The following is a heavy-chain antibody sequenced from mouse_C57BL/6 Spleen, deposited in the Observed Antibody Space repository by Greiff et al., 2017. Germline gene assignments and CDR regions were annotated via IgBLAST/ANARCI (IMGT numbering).Heavy chain of an antibody. V-gene: IGHV1-69*01. CDR2: IDPSDSYT. J-gene: IGHJ3*01. CDR3: AEGTAQAPFAY. CDR1: GYTFTSYW. D-gene: IGHD3-2*02. Sequence: QVQLQQPGAELVMPGASVKLSCKASGYTFTSYWMHWVKQRPGQGLEWIGEIDPSDSYTNHNQKFKGKSTLTVDKSSSTAYMQLSSLTSEDSAVYYCAEGTAQAPFAYWGQGTLVTVSA.